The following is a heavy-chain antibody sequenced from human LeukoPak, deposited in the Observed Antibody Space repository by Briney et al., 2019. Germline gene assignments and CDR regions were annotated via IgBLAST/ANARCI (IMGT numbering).Heavy chain of an antibody. D-gene: IGHD6-13*01. CDR3: AKDPSSSWHNWFDP. CDR1: GFTFSSYG. J-gene: IGHJ5*02. CDR2: IRYDGSNK. Sequence: SGGSLRLSCAASGFTFSSYGMHWVRQAPGKGLEWVAFIRYDGSNKYYADSVKGRFTISRDNSKNTLYLQMNSLRAEDTAVYYCAKDPSSSWHNWFDPWGQGTLVTVSS. V-gene: IGHV3-30*02.